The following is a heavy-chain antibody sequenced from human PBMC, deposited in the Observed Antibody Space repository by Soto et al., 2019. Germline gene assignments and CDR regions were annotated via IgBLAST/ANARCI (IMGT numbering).Heavy chain of an antibody. CDR2: ISGSSRTT. V-gene: IGHV3-23*01. D-gene: IGHD1-7*01. CDR3: AKNQERELPRVIDF. CDR1: GLTFSNYA. J-gene: IGHJ4*02. Sequence: EVRLLESGGGLVKPGGSLRLSCATSGLTFSNYAMSWVRQAPGGGLAWVSSISGSSRTTYYADSVRGRFTISRDRSKNTLYLQMSSLRAEDTALYYCAKNQERELPRVIDFWGQGTLVTVSS.